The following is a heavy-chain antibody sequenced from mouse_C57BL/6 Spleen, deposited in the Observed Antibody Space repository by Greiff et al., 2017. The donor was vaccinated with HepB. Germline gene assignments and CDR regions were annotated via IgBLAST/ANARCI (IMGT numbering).Heavy chain of an antibody. V-gene: IGHV1-7*01. D-gene: IGHD4-1*01. CDR3: ARSGPRNWELFDY. CDR1: GYTFTSYW. J-gene: IGHJ2*01. CDR2: INPSSGYT. Sequence: QVQLKESGAELAKPGASVKLSCKASGYTFTSYWMHWVKQRPGQGLEWIGYINPSSGYTKYNQKFKDKATLTADKSSSTAYMQLSSLTYEDSAVYYCARSGPRNWELFDYWGQGTTLTVSS.